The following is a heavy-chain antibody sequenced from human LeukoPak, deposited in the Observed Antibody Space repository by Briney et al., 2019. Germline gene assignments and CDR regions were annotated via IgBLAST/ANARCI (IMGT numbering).Heavy chain of an antibody. CDR1: GFTFSSYA. Sequence: GGSLRLSCAASGFTFSSYAMHWVRQAPGKGLEWVAVISYDGSNKYYADSVKGRFTISRDNSKNALYLQMNSLRAEDTAVYYCAKGIAARALGGFDYWGQGTLVTVSS. CDR2: ISYDGSNK. CDR3: AKGIAARALGGFDY. V-gene: IGHV3-30-3*01. D-gene: IGHD6-6*01. J-gene: IGHJ4*02.